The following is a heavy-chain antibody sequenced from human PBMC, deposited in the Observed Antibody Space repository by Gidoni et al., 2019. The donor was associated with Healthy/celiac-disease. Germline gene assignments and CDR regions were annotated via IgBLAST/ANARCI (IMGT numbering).Heavy chain of an antibody. Sequence: QITLKESGPTLVKPTQTLTLTCTFSGFSLSTSGVGVGWIRQPPGKALEWLALIYWDDDKRYSPSLKSRLTITKDTSKNQVVLTMTNMDPVDTATYYCAHRPAYCSGRSCYSEWFDPWGQGTLVTVSS. CDR3: AHRPAYCSGRSCYSEWFDP. D-gene: IGHD2-15*01. CDR1: GFSLSTSGVG. CDR2: IYWDDDK. J-gene: IGHJ5*02. V-gene: IGHV2-5*02.